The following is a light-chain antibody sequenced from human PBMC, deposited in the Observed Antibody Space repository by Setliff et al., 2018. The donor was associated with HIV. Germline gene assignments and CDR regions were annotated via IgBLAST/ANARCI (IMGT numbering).Light chain of an antibody. Sequence: QSALTQPRSVSGSPGQSVTISCTGTNSDIGTYNYVSWYQQHPGKAPKLMIYDVTKRPSGVPDRFSGSKSVNTASLTISGLQTDDEADYCCSSYAGSSVSYVFGTGAKV. CDR3: SSYAGSSVSYV. V-gene: IGLV2-11*01. J-gene: IGLJ1*01. CDR2: DVT. CDR1: NSDIGTYNY.